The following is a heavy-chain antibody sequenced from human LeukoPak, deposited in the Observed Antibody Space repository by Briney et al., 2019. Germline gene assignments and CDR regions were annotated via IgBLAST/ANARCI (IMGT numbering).Heavy chain of an antibody. CDR1: GYSFTSYW. D-gene: IGHD2-2*01. J-gene: IGHJ3*02. CDR3: ASPYCGSTSCAGVHVGAFDI. CDR2: IYPGDSDT. V-gene: IGHV5-51*01. Sequence: GESLKISCKGSGYSFTSYWIGGVRQMPGKGLEWMGIIYPGDSDTRYSPSFQGQVTISADKSISTAYLQWSSLKASDTAMYYCASPYCGSTSCAGVHVGAFDIWGQGTMVTVSS.